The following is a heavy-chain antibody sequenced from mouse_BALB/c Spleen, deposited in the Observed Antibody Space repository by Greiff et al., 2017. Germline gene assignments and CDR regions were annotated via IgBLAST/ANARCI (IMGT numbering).Heavy chain of an antibody. CDR1: GFTFSDFY. CDR2: SRNKANDYTT. V-gene: IGHV7-1*02. D-gene: IGHD2-4*01. J-gene: IGHJ3*01. Sequence: EVKLVESGGGLVQPGGSLRLSCATSGFTFSDFYMEWVRQPPGKRLEWIAASRNKANDYTTEYSASVKGRFIVSRDTSQSILYLQMNALRAEDTAIYYCARDAGGDYDRTWFAYWGQGTLVTVSA. CDR3: ARDAGGDYDRTWFAY.